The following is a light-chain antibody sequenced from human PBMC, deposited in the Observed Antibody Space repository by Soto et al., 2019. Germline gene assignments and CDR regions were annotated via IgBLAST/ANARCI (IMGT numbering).Light chain of an antibody. Sequence: EIVLTQTLLSLSVTPGQPASISCKSNESLLHSGGKTYLFWFLQKPGQAPRLLIYEASNRFSGVPERFSGSVSGTEFTLKISRVEADDVGLYFCVQTLQLPFTFGGGTKVDIK. CDR2: EAS. V-gene: IGKV2D-29*01. CDR3: VQTLQLPFT. CDR1: ESLLHSGGKTY. J-gene: IGKJ4*01.